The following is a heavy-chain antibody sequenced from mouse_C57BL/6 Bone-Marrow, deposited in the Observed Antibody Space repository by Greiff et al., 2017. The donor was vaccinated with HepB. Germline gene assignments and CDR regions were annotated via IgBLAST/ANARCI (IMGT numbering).Heavy chain of an antibody. V-gene: IGHV6-3*01. J-gene: IGHJ3*01. CDR1: GFTFSNYW. CDR2: IRLKSDNYAT. CDR3: TEGFYCYP. D-gene: IGHD2-12*01. Sequence: EVNVVESGGGLVQPGGSMKLSCVASGFTFSNYWMNWVRQSPEKGLEWVAQIRLKSDNYATHYAESVKGRFTISRDDSKSSVYLQMNNLRAEDTGIYDCTEGFYCYPWGQGTLVTVSA.